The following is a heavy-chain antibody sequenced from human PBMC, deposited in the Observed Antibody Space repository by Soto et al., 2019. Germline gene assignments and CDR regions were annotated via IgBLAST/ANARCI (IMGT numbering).Heavy chain of an antibody. Sequence: QVRLQESGPGLVKPSQTLSLTCTVSGGSISSGDYYWTWIRQHPGKGLEWIGYISSSGRTYYNPSLKSRVSMSLDTSENQFSLRLSSVTAADTAVFYCARDRPAASQGSYYGLDVWGQGTTVTVSS. CDR1: GGSISSGDYY. CDR2: ISSSGRT. V-gene: IGHV4-31*03. J-gene: IGHJ6*02. D-gene: IGHD6-25*01. CDR3: ARDRPAASQGSYYGLDV.